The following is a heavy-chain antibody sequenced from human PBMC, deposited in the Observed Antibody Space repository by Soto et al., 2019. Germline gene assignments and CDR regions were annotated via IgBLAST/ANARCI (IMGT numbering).Heavy chain of an antibody. J-gene: IGHJ6*02. V-gene: IGHV3-23*01. CDR1: GFTFSNYA. CDR2: ITRTDST. Sequence: GGSLRLSCTASGFTFSNYAMSWVRQAPGKGLEWVSAITRTDSTYYADSVKGRFTISRDNSRNTLYLQMNSLRAEDTAVYYCARDGRDFWSGYLEMYYYYYGMDVWGQGTTVTVSS. CDR3: ARDGRDFWSGYLEMYYYYYGMDV. D-gene: IGHD3-3*01.